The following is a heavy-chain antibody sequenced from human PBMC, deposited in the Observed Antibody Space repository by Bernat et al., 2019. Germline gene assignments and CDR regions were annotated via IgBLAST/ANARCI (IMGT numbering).Heavy chain of an antibody. CDR2: IYYSGST. D-gene: IGHD4-17*01. CDR3: ARPGRDYGDNYYYYYMDV. Sequence: QLQLQESGPGLVKPSETLSLTCTVSGGSISSSSYYWGWIRQPPGKGLEWIGSIYYSGSTYYNPSLKSRVTISVDTSKNQFSLKLSSVTAADTAVYYCARPGRDYGDNYYYYYMDVWGKGTTVTVS. CDR1: GGSISSSSYY. J-gene: IGHJ6*03. V-gene: IGHV4-39*01.